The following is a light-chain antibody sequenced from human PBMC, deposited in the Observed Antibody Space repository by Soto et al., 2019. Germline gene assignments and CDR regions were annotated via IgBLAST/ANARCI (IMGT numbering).Light chain of an antibody. CDR1: QSISSY. J-gene: IGKJ4*01. V-gene: IGKV1-39*01. Sequence: DIQMTQSPSSLSASVGDRVNITCRASQSISSYLNWYQQKPGKAPKLLIYAASSLQSGVPSRFSGSGSGTDFTLTISSLQPEDFATYYCQQSYSTPNTVCGGTKVEIK. CDR2: AAS. CDR3: QQSYSTPNT.